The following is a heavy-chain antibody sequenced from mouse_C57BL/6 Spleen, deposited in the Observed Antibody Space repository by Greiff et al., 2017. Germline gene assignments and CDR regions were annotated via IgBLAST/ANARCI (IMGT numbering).Heavy chain of an antibody. Sequence: QVQLKESGPGILQSSQTLSLTCSFSGFSLSTSGMGVSWIRQPSGKGLEWLAHIYWDDDKRYNPSLKSRLTISKDTSRNQVFLKITSVDTADTATYYCARSEYYYGVYWYFDVWGTGTTVTVSS. CDR3: ARSEYYYGVYWYFDV. D-gene: IGHD1-1*01. CDR2: IYWDDDK. CDR1: GFSLSTSGMG. V-gene: IGHV8-12*01. J-gene: IGHJ1*03.